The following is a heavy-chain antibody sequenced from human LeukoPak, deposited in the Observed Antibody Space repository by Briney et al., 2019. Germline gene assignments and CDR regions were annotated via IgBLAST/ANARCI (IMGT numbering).Heavy chain of an antibody. CDR2: IYPGDFDT. Sequence: GESLKISCKGFGYSFTNYWIGWVRQMPEKGLEWMGIIYPGDFDTRYSPSFQGQVTISADKSISTAYLQWSSLKASDTAIHYCARLVCSSTSCYSGFDFWGQGTLVTVSS. CDR3: ARLVCSSTSCYSGFDF. V-gene: IGHV5-51*01. D-gene: IGHD2-2*01. CDR1: GYSFTNYW. J-gene: IGHJ4*02.